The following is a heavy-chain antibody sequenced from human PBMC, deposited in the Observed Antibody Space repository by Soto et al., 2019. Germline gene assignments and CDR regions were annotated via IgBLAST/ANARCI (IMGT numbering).Heavy chain of an antibody. Sequence: SVKVSCKASGGTFSSYAISWVRQAPGQGLEWMGGIIPIFGTANYAQKFQGRVTITADESTSTAYMELSSLRSEDTAVYYCASGYYDSSGYSWFDPWGQGTLVTVSS. J-gene: IGHJ5*02. V-gene: IGHV1-69*13. CDR2: IIPIFGTA. D-gene: IGHD3-22*01. CDR3: ASGYYDSSGYSWFDP. CDR1: GGTFSSYA.